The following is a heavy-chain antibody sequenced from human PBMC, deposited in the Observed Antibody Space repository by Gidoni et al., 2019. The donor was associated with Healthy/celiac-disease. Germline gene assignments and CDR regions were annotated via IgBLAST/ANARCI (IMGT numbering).Heavy chain of an antibody. CDR3: AVAAAGKPYYGMDV. Sequence: QVQLQESGPGLSKPSATSPAACVVSGASISSSNWWSWARQPPGKGLEWIGEIYHSGSTNYNPSLKSRVTISVDKSKNQFSLKLSSVTAADTAVYYCAVAAAGKPYYGMDVWGQGTTVTVSS. D-gene: IGHD6-13*01. J-gene: IGHJ6*02. CDR1: GASISSSNW. CDR2: IYHSGST. V-gene: IGHV4-4*02.